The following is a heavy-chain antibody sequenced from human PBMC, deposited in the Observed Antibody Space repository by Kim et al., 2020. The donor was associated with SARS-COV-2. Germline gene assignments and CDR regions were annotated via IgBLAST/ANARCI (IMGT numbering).Heavy chain of an antibody. V-gene: IGHV4-39*01. J-gene: IGHJ4*01. CDR2: IYYSGST. CDR1: GGSISSSSYY. CDR3: ARLPITLVRGVTFDY. Sequence: SETLSLTCTVSGGSISSSSYYWGWIRQPPGKGLEWIGSIYYSGSTYYNPSLKSRVTISVDTSKNQFSLKLSSVTAADTAVYYCARLPITLVRGVTFDYWG. D-gene: IGHD3-10*01.